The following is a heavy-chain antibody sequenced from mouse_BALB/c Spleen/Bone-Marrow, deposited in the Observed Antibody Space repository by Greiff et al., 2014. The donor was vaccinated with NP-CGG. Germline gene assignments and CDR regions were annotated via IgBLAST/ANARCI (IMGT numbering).Heavy chain of an antibody. CDR2: ISDGGGYT. D-gene: IGHD2-10*02. CDR1: GFTFSDYY. Sequence: DVQLVESGGGLVKPGGSLKLSCAASGFTFSDYYMYWVRQTPEKRLEWVATISDGGGYTYYPDSVWGRLTISRDNAKNNLYLQMSSLKSEDTAMYYCARSGERYGAMDYWGQGTSVTVFS. V-gene: IGHV5-4*02. J-gene: IGHJ4*01. CDR3: ARSGERYGAMDY.